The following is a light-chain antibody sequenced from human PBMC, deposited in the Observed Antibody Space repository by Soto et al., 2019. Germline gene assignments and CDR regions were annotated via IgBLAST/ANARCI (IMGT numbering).Light chain of an antibody. CDR3: CSYACSSTWV. CDR1: SSDVGSYNL. Sequence: QSALTQPASVSGSPGQSITISCTGTSSDVGSYNLVSWYQQHPGKAPKLMIYEVSKRPSGVSNRFSGSKSGNTAYLTISGLQAEDEADYYCCSYACSSTWVFGGGTQLTVL. CDR2: EVS. V-gene: IGLV2-23*02. J-gene: IGLJ3*02.